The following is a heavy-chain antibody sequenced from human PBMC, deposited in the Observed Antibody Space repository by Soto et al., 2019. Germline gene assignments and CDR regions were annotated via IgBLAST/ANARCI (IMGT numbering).Heavy chain of an antibody. CDR3: AHKGGGDRILDY. V-gene: IGHV2-5*02. D-gene: IGHD3-16*01. Sequence: QITLKESGPTLVKPTQTLTLTCTFSGFSLSTSGVGVGWIRQPPGKALEWLALIYWDDAKEYSPSLKSRLTNTQDPPQNQVVLIKNNMDPVDTATYYFAHKGGGDRILDYWGQGTLVTVSS. J-gene: IGHJ4*02. CDR1: GFSLSTSGVG. CDR2: IYWDDAK.